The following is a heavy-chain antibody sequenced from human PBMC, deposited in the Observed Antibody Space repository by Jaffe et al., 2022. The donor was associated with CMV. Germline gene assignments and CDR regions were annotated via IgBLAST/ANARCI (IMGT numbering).Heavy chain of an antibody. CDR2: IDDSGST. Sequence: QVQLQESGPGLVKPSGTLSLTCAVSGDSISSITWWSWVRQPPEKGLEWIGQIDDSGSTSYNSSLQSRVTISIDKSKKQLSLKLASVTAADTAVYYCTRHSGFSFPTWGPGTLVTVSS. CDR3: TRHSGFSFPT. CDR1: GDSISSITW. J-gene: IGHJ5*02. V-gene: IGHV4-4*02. D-gene: IGHD5-18*01.